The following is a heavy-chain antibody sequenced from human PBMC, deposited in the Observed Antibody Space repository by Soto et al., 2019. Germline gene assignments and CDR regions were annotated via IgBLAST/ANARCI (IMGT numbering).Heavy chain of an antibody. CDR2: ISSSSSYI. V-gene: IGHV3-21*01. CDR1: GFTFSSYN. J-gene: IGHJ4*02. D-gene: IGHD6-13*01. Sequence: GGSLRLSCAASGFTFSSYNMNWVRQAPGKGLEWVSSISSSSSYIYYADSVKGRFTISRDNAKNSLYLQMNSLRAEDTAVYYCARVASSSSWHIPHFDQWGQGTLVTVSS. CDR3: ARVASSSSWHIPHFDQ.